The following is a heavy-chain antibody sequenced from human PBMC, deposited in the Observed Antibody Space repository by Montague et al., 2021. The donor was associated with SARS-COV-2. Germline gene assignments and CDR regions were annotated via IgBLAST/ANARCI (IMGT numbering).Heavy chain of an antibody. D-gene: IGHD6-13*01. CDR1: GGSISSYY. CDR2: IYYSGST. CDR3: ARAGQQLARYYYYGMDV. J-gene: IGHJ6*02. Sequence: SETLSLTCTVSGGSISSYYWSWIRQPPGKGLEWIGYIYYSGSTNYNPSLKSRVTISVDTSKNQFSLKLSSVTAADTAVYYCARAGQQLARYYYYGMDVWGRGTLVSVSS. V-gene: IGHV4-59*01.